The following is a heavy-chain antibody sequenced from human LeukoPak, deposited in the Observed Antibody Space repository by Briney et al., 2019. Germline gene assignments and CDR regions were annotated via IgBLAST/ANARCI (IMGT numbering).Heavy chain of an antibody. D-gene: IGHD5-24*01. Sequence: PGGSLRLSCAASGFTFSSYWMSWVRQAPGKGLGWVANIKQDGSEKYYVDSVKGRFTISRDNAKNSLYLQMNSLRAEDTAVYYCAREQSRDGYKNFDYWGQGTLVTVSS. CDR1: GFTFSSYW. V-gene: IGHV3-7*01. CDR2: IKQDGSEK. J-gene: IGHJ4*02. CDR3: AREQSRDGYKNFDY.